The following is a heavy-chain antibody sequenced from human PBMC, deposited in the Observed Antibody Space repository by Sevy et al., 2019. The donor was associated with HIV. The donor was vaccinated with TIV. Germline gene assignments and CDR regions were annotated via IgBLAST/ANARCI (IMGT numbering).Heavy chain of an antibody. J-gene: IGHJ5*02. Sequence: GGSLRLSCAASGFSFSWYWMSWVRQTPEKGLEWVANIRQDGSEKNYVDSVKGRFTISRDNAKNSLYLQVKSLRTEDTAVYYCARDQHDYAGNLRTGWFDPWGQGTLVTVSS. CDR1: GFSFSWYW. CDR2: IRQDGSEK. D-gene: IGHD4-17*01. V-gene: IGHV3-7*01. CDR3: ARDQHDYAGNLRTGWFDP.